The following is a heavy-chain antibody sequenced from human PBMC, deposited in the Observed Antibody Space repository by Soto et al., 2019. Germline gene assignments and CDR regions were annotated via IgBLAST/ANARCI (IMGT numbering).Heavy chain of an antibody. Sequence: QVQLVQSGGEVKKPGASVKVSCKASGYTFKKYGISWLRQAPGQGPEWMGWISGYNGNTNYAQKFKGRVTVTTDPSTTTGFMELTNLRPDDTALYYCARASAYIAMAEGLLDFWGQGTLVTVSS. CDR1: GYTFKKYG. CDR2: ISGYNGNT. D-gene: IGHD6-19*01. V-gene: IGHV1-18*01. J-gene: IGHJ4*02. CDR3: ARASAYIAMAEGLLDF.